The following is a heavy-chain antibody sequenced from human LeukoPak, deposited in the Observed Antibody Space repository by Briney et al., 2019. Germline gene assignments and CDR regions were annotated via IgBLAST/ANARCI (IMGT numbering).Heavy chain of an antibody. Sequence: GGSLRLSCAASGFTFSSYSMIWVRQAPGVGLEGVSSIGTSSGFLYYADSVKGRFTIARDNAKNSMYLQMNSMRGEDTAVYYCARVYCSSTSCSNSNYYYLDVWGKGTTVTVSS. CDR2: IGTSSGFL. CDR3: ARVYCSSTSCSNSNYYYLDV. J-gene: IGHJ6*03. D-gene: IGHD2-2*01. V-gene: IGHV3-21*01. CDR1: GFTFSSYS.